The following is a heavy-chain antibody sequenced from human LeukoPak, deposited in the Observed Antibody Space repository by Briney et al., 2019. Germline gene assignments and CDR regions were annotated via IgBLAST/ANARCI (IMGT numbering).Heavy chain of an antibody. CDR2: ISSSGSTI. CDR1: GFTFSDYY. Sequence: PGGSLRLSCAASGFTFSDYYMSWIRQAPGKGLEWVSYISSSGSTIYYADSVKGRFTISRDNAKNTLYLQMNSLRAEDTAVYYCARDLRVWFGELPDYWGQGTLVTVSS. CDR3: ARDLRVWFGELPDY. D-gene: IGHD3-10*01. J-gene: IGHJ4*02. V-gene: IGHV3-11*04.